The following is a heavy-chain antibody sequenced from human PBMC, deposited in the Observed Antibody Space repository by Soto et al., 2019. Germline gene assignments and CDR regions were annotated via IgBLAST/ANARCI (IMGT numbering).Heavy chain of an antibody. V-gene: IGHV4-31*03. CDR1: SVSITTGGNY. Sequence: SETLSLTCNVSSVSITTGGNYWTWIRQHPGKGLEWIGYISYSGSTDYNPSLKSRATISVDTSKNQFSLKLTSVTAADTAVYYCARDRPRFTMASSWFDPWGQGILVTVSS. CDR2: ISYSGST. CDR3: ARDRPRFTMASSWFDP. J-gene: IGHJ5*02. D-gene: IGHD3-10*01.